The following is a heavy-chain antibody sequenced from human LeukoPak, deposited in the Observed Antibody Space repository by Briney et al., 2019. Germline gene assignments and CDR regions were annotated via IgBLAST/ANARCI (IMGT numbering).Heavy chain of an antibody. CDR3: AKASTYCTNGVCYSDYHYYGMDV. J-gene: IGHJ6*02. CDR2: ISGSGGST. D-gene: IGHD2-8*01. V-gene: IGHV3-23*01. CDR1: GFTFSSYA. Sequence: GGSLRLSCAASGFTFSSYAMSWVRQAPGKGLEWVSAISGSGGSTYYADSVKGRFTISRDNSKNTLYLQMNSLRAEDTAVYYCAKASTYCTNGVCYSDYHYYGMDVWGQGTTVTVSS.